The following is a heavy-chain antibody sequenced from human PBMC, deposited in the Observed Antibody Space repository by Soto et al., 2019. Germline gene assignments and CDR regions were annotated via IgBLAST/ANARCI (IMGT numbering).Heavy chain of an antibody. J-gene: IGHJ4*02. CDR1: GFTFSSYG. Sequence: GGSLRLSCAASGFTFSSYGMHWVRQAPGKGLEWVAVISYDGSNKYYADSVKGRFTISRDNSKNTLYLQMNSLRAEDTAVYYCAKDEVLLWFGELFACDYWGQGTLVTVSS. V-gene: IGHV3-30*18. D-gene: IGHD3-10*01. CDR3: AKDEVLLWFGELFACDY. CDR2: ISYDGSNK.